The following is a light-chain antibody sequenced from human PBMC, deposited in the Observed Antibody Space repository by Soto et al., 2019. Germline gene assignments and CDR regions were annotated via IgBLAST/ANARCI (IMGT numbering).Light chain of an antibody. J-gene: IGKJ1*01. V-gene: IGKV4-1*01. Sequence: MSQSPLSMSTTSGQPASSSCKSCPSYLYTSNNKSNLAWYQQKPGQSPKLLIYWASTRESGIPDRFSGSGSGTEFTLTISSLQAEDVAVHYCQQYYSKPRTFGQGTKV. CDR3: QQYYSKPRT. CDR2: WAS. CDR1: PSYLYTSNNKSN.